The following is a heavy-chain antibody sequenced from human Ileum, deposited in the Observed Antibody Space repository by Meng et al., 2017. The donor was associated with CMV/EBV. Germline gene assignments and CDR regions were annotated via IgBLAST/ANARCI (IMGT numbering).Heavy chain of an antibody. CDR1: GFNFRNFA. CDR3: AKGVGNTVTSLGLRRSAY. V-gene: IGHV3-23*01. Sequence: GESLKISCAASGFNFRNFAITWVRQAPGKGLECVSSISGSGGSTNYAGSVKGRFTISRDNSKNTLYLQMNSLRDEDTALYYCAKGVGNTVTSLGLRRSAYWGQGTLVTVSS. D-gene: IGHD4-17*01. CDR2: ISGSGGST. J-gene: IGHJ4*01.